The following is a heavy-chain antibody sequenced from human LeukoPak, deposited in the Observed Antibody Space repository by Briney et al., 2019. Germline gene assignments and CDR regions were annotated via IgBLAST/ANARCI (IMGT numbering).Heavy chain of an antibody. CDR3: ARHDRGNYYDSSAYPFDY. CDR2: IYPGDSET. D-gene: IGHD3-22*01. Sequence: GESLKISCKGSGYSITRYWIGWVRQMPGKGLEWMGIIYPGDSETRYSPSFQGQVTISADKSISTAYLQWSSLKASDTAIYYCARHDRGNYYDSSAYPFDYWGQGTLVTVSS. CDR1: GYSITRYW. J-gene: IGHJ4*02. V-gene: IGHV5-51*01.